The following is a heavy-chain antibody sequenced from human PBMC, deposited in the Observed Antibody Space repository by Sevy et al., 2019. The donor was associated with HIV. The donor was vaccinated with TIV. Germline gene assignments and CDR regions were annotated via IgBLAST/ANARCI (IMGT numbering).Heavy chain of an antibody. V-gene: IGHV3-23*01. CDR2: ISGSGDTT. Sequence: GGSLRLSCAASGFNFINYGMSWVRQAPGKGLEWVSVISGSGDTTNYADSVKGRFVISRENSKNTMYQQLNSLRAEDTAVYYCAKDIRVALVVPSPGYGMDVWGHGTSVTVSS. CDR3: AKDIRVALVVPSPGYGMDV. D-gene: IGHD2-15*01. CDR1: GFNFINYG. J-gene: IGHJ6*02.